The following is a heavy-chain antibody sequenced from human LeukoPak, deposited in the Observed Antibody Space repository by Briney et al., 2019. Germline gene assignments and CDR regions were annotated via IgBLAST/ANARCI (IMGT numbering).Heavy chain of an antibody. CDR2: INHSGST. Sequence: PSETLSLTCAVYGGSFSGYYWSWIRQPPGKGLEWIGEINHSGSTNYNPSLKSRVTISVDTSKNQFSLKLSSVTAADTAVYYCASGRVELYYYYYMDVWGKGTTVTVSS. CDR3: ASGRVELYYYYYMDV. CDR1: GGSFSGYY. D-gene: IGHD1-7*01. J-gene: IGHJ6*03. V-gene: IGHV4-34*01.